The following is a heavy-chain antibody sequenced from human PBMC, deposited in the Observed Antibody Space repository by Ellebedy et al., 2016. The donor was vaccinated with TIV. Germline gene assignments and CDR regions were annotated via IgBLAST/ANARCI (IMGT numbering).Heavy chain of an antibody. Sequence: MPSETLSLTCTVSGGSLSTYYWSWIRQPPGKGLEWIGYIYYSGSTKYNPSLKSRVTMSVDTSKKQFSLNLSSVTAADTAVYYCATSYDSSGYYDDDAFYIWGQGTMVTVSS. J-gene: IGHJ3*02. CDR3: ATSYDSSGYYDDDAFYI. CDR1: GGSLSTYY. D-gene: IGHD3-22*01. CDR2: IYYSGST. V-gene: IGHV4-59*01.